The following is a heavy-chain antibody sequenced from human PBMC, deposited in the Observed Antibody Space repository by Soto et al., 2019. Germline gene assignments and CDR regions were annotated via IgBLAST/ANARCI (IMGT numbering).Heavy chain of an antibody. CDR3: ARGQEGVVATH. J-gene: IGHJ4*02. V-gene: IGHV4-34*01. CDR1: GGSFTGYY. Sequence: QVQLQQWGAGLLKPSETLSLTCAVNGGSFTGYYWSWVRQPPGKGLEWIGEIKDGGSTNYSPSLRGRVTISADTSKKQFSLKGTSVTAADTAVYSCARGQEGVVATHWDQGTLVTGSS. CDR2: IKDGGST. D-gene: IGHD2-15*01.